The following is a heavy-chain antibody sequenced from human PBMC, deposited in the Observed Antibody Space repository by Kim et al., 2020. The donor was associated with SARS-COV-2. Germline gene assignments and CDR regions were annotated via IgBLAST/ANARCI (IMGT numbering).Heavy chain of an antibody. CDR2: T. V-gene: IGHV3-73*01. Sequence: TTYPASLKARFTIYRDDSKNPAYRQMHSLKNEDTAMYYCTRWELQSAPFDYWGQGTLVTVSS. CDR3: TRWELQSAPFDY. D-gene: IGHD3-10*01. J-gene: IGHJ4*02.